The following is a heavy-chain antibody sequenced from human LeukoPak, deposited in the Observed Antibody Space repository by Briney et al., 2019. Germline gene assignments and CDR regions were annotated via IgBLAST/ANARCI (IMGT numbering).Heavy chain of an antibody. V-gene: IGHV4-59*08. CDR2: IYYSGST. Sequence: SETLSLTCTVSGGSISSYYWSWIRQPPGKGLEWIGYIYYSGSTNYNPSLKSRVTISVDTSKNQFSLKLNSVTAADTAVYYCARRSPRRALDYWGQGTLVTVSS. CDR1: GGSISSYY. J-gene: IGHJ4*02. CDR3: ARRSPRRALDY.